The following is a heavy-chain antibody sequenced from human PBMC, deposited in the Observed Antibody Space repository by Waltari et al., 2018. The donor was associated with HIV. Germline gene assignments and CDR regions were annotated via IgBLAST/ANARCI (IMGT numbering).Heavy chain of an antibody. Sequence: QVQLVESGGGVVQPGRSLRLSCAASGFTFSSYGTHWVRQAPGKGLEWVAVIGYDGSNKYYADSVKGRFTISRDNSKNTLYLQMNSLRAEDTAVYYCARDGYCSGGSCYLDYWGQGTLVTVSS. J-gene: IGHJ4*02. CDR1: GFTFSSYG. CDR3: ARDGYCSGGSCYLDY. D-gene: IGHD2-15*01. CDR2: IGYDGSNK. V-gene: IGHV3-33*01.